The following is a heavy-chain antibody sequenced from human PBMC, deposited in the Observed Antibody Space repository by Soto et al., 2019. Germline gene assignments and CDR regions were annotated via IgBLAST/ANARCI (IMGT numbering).Heavy chain of an antibody. CDR3: ARKKSHYDSSGYTVYHH. V-gene: IGHV1-3*04. J-gene: IGHJ5*02. CDR2: INTGQGNT. CDR1: GYTFTTSA. Sequence: QVQLVQSGAEVKTPGASVKVSCTTSGYTFTTSAIHWVRQAPGQRFEWMGWINTGQGNTRYSQNLQGRVRISRDRSTITAYMELSSLTYEDTATYFCARKKSHYDSSGYTVYHHWGQGTQVTVSS. D-gene: IGHD3-22*01.